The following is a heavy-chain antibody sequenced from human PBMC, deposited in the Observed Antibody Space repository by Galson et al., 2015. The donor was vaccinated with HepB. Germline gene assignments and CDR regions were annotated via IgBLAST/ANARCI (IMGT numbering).Heavy chain of an antibody. CDR1: GASITTGGYF. Sequence: TLSLTCAVSGASITTGGYFWSWIRQSPEKGLEWMGYMFFGGSAHYSPSLESRLTVSLDTSKNQFSLRLTSVTAADTAIYYCAYSINGYTVVQHWGQGTLVIVSS. D-gene: IGHD5-24*01. CDR3: AYSINGYTVVQH. CDR2: MFFGGSA. V-gene: IGHV4-30-4*07. J-gene: IGHJ4*02.